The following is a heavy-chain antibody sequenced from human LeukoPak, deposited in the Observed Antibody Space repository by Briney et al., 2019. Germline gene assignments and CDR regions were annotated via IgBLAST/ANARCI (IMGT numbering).Heavy chain of an antibody. CDR1: GGTFSSYA. D-gene: IGHD6-13*01. V-gene: IGHV1-69*04. Sequence: SVKVSCKASGGTFSSYAISWVRQAPGQGLEWMGRIIPILGIANYAQKFQGRVTITADKSTSTAYMELSSLRSEDTAVYYCATDQVQGSWKMDAFDLWGQGTMVTVSS. J-gene: IGHJ3*01. CDR3: ATDQVQGSWKMDAFDL. CDR2: IIPILGIA.